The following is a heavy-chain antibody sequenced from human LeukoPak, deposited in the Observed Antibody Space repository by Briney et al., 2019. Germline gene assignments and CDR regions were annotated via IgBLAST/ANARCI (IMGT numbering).Heavy chain of an antibody. V-gene: IGHV3-23*01. CDR3: AKDEGQQLVQTPFGHFDY. CDR1: GFTFSSYA. J-gene: IGHJ4*02. Sequence: PGGSLRLSCAASGFTFSSYAMSWVRQAPGKGLEWVSAISGSGGSTYYADSVKGRFTISRDNSKNTLYLQMNSLRAEDTAVYYCAKDEGQQLVQTPFGHFDYWGQGTLVTVSS. D-gene: IGHD6-13*01. CDR2: ISGSGGST.